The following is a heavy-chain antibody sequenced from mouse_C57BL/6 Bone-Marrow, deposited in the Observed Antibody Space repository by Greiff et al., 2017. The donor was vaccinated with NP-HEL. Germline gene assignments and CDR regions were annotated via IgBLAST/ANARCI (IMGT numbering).Heavy chain of an antibody. CDR3: ARPTGMSWYFDV. CDR1: GFTFTDYY. CDR2: IRNKANGYTT. V-gene: IGHV7-3*01. Sequence: EVKLVESGGGLVQPGGSLSLSCAASGFTFTDYYMSWVRQPPGKALEWLGFIRNKANGYTTEYSASVKGRFTISRDNSQSILYLQMNALRAEDSATYYCARPTGMSWYFDVWGTGTTVTVSS. D-gene: IGHD4-1*02. J-gene: IGHJ1*03.